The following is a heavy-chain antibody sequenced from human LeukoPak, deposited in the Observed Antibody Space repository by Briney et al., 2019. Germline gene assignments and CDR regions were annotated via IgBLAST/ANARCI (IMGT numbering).Heavy chain of an antibody. D-gene: IGHD6-13*01. CDR1: GFTFSTYW. V-gene: IGHV3-7*01. CDR3: ARDSAGNDY. Sequence: GGSLRLSCAASGFTFSTYWMSWVRQAPGKGLEWVASIKQDGSEKYYVDSVKGRFTISRDNAKNSLYLQMNSLRAEDTAMYYRARDSAGNDYWGQGTLVTVSS. J-gene: IGHJ4*02. CDR2: IKQDGSEK.